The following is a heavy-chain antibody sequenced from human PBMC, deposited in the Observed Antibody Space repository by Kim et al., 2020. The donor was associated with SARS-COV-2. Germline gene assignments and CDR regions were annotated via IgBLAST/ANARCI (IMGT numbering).Heavy chain of an antibody. CDR2: INHSGST. Sequence: SETLSLTCAVYGGSFSGYYWSWIRQPPGKGLEWIGEINHSGSTNYNPSLKSRVTISVDTSKNQFSLKLSSVTAADTAVYYCAREAIVVVVAATIRDWFDPWGQGTLVTVSS. CDR3: AREAIVVVVAATIRDWFDP. D-gene: IGHD2-15*01. J-gene: IGHJ5*02. V-gene: IGHV4-34*01. CDR1: GGSFSGYY.